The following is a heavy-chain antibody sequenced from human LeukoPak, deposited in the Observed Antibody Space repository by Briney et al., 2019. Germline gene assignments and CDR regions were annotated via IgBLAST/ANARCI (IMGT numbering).Heavy chain of an antibody. CDR1: GDSINSGGYC. Sequence: PSETLSLTCTLSGDSINSGGYCWNWFRQLPGKGLEWIGYIYSSGNTLYNPSLKSRVIISVDTSKNQFSLKLSSVTAADTALYYCAGSEAPITPPPYGMGVWGQGTKVTVSS. D-gene: IGHD3-10*01. V-gene: IGHV4-31*03. CDR2: IYSSGNT. J-gene: IGHJ6*02. CDR3: AGSEAPITPPPYGMGV.